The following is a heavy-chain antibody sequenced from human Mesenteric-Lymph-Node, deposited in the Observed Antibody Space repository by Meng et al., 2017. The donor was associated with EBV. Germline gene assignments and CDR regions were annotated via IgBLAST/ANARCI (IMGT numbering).Heavy chain of an antibody. J-gene: IGHJ4*02. CDR1: GVSIGSPIYY. Sequence: LRLQESGPGRVKPSENLSLTCTVSGVSIGSPIYYWGWIRQPPGKGLEWIGTFSYSGTTYYNTSLKSRVTISVDMSKNQFSLKLSSVTAADTAVYFCARADYYDTSGVVDYWGQGTLVTVSS. CDR2: FSYSGTT. CDR3: ARADYYDTSGVVDY. D-gene: IGHD3-22*01. V-gene: IGHV4-39*01.